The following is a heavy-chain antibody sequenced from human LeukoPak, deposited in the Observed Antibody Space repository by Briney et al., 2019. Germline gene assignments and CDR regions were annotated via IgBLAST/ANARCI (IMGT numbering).Heavy chain of an antibody. CDR1: GYTFTSYG. V-gene: IGHV1-18*01. CDR3: ASDYYDSSGYRWFDP. CDR2: ISTYNGNT. J-gene: IGHJ5*02. D-gene: IGHD3-22*01. Sequence: GASVKVSCKASGYTFTSYGISWVRQAPGQGLEWMGWISTYNGNTNYAQKLQGRVTITADKSTSTAYMELSSLRSEDTAVYYCASDYYDSSGYRWFDPWGQGTLVTVSS.